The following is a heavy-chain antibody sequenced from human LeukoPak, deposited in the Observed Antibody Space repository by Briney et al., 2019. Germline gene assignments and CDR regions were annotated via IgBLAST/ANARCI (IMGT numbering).Heavy chain of an antibody. CDR3: ARDRIEQQRTLGRSTSYYNYYYMDV. Sequence: PGGSLRLSCAASGFTFSSYSMNWVRQAPGKGLEWVSSISSSSSYIYYADSVKGRFNIYRDNAKNSLYVQMNSLRAEDTAVYYCARDRIEQQRTLGRSTSYYNYYYMDVWGKGTTVTISS. D-gene: IGHD6-13*01. CDR2: ISSSSSYI. CDR1: GFTFSSYS. J-gene: IGHJ6*03. V-gene: IGHV3-21*01.